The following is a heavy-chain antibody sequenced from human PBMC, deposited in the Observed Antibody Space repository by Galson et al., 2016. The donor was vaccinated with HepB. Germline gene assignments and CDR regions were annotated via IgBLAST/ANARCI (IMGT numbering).Heavy chain of an antibody. J-gene: IGHJ4*02. D-gene: IGHD6-19*01. Sequence: CAISGDSVSSNDAAWNWIRQSPSRGLEWLGRTYCRSKCYNDYAVSVKTRITINPDTAKNQFSLQLKSVTPEDTAVYYCARESSLYTGYTSGGRNDFRGQGTLVTVSS. CDR1: GDSVSSNDAA. V-gene: IGHV6-1*01. CDR3: ARESSLYTGYTSGGRNDF. CDR2: TYCRSKCYN.